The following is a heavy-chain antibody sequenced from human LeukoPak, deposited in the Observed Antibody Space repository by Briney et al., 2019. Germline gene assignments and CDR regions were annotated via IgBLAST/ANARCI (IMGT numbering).Heavy chain of an antibody. CDR2: ISWNSGSI. D-gene: IGHD3-9*01. CDR3: AKANSDILPGHLAS. J-gene: IGHJ5*02. Sequence: GRSLRLSCAASGFTFDDYAMHWVRQAPGKGLEWVSGISWNSGSIGYADSVKGRFTISRDNAKNSLYLQMNSLRAEVTALYYCAKANSDILPGHLASWGQGPRVPVS. CDR1: GFTFDDYA. V-gene: IGHV3-9*01.